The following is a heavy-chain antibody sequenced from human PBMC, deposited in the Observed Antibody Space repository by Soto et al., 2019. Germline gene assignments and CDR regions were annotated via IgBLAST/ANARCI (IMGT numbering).Heavy chain of an antibody. Sequence: SETLSLTCAVYGGSFSGYYWSWIRQPPGKGLEWIGEINHSGSTNYNPSLKSRVTISVDTSKNQFSLKLSSVTAADTAVYYCAGVRGVTLWFDPWGQGTLVTVSS. D-gene: IGHD3-10*01. CDR2: INHSGST. CDR1: GGSFSGYY. J-gene: IGHJ5*02. V-gene: IGHV4-34*01. CDR3: AGVRGVTLWFDP.